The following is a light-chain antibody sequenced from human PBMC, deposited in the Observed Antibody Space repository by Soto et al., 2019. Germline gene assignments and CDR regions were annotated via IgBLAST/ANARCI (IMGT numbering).Light chain of an antibody. J-gene: IGKJ4*01. V-gene: IGKV3-15*01. CDR1: QSVSTY. CDR2: GAS. Sequence: DIVMTQSPATLSVSPGERATLSCRASQSVSTYLAWYRQKPGQPPTPLIHGASTRATGVSARFSGSGFGTEDTLPIISLLSDDFSAYYCQQYNDWFAPTFGRGTTVEI. CDR3: QQYNDWFAPT.